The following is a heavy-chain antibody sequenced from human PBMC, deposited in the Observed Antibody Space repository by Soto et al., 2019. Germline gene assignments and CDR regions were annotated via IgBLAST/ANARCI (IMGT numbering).Heavy chain of an antibody. J-gene: IGHJ6*03. CDR1: GYTLTELS. D-gene: IGHD3-9*01. V-gene: IGHV1-24*01. Sequence: ASVKVSCKVSGYTLTELSMHWVRQAPGKGLEWMGGFDPEDGETIYAQKFQGRVTMTEDTSTDTAYMELSSLRSEDTAVYYCARAFQLRYFDWLADYYYYYMDVWGKGTTVTVSS. CDR3: ARAFQLRYFDWLADYYYYYMDV. CDR2: FDPEDGET.